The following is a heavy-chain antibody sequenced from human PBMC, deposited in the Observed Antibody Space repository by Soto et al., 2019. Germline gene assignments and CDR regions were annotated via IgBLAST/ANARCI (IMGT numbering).Heavy chain of an antibody. J-gene: IGHJ6*02. D-gene: IGHD3-3*01. V-gene: IGHV3-30*18. CDR3: AKTLLTTNYYYGTDV. CDR1: GFTFSSYG. Sequence: GGSLRLSCAASGFTFSSYGMHWVRQAPGKGLEWVAVISYDGSNKYYADSVEGRFTISRDNSKNTLYLQMNSLRAEDTAVYYCAKTLLTTNYYYGTDVWGQGTTVTVSS. CDR2: ISYDGSNK.